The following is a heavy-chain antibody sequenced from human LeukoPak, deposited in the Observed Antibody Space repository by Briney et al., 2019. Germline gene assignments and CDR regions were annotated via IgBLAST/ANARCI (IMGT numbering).Heavy chain of an antibody. CDR1: GFTFSDYY. Sequence: PGGSLRLSCAASGFTFSDYYMSWIRQAPGKGLEWVSYISSSGSTIYYADSVKGRFTISRNNAKNSLYPQMNSLRAEDTAVYYCARTEASGSYFSEYFQHWGQGTLVTVSS. J-gene: IGHJ1*01. D-gene: IGHD1-26*01. CDR2: ISSSGSTI. V-gene: IGHV3-11*04. CDR3: ARTEASGSYFSEYFQH.